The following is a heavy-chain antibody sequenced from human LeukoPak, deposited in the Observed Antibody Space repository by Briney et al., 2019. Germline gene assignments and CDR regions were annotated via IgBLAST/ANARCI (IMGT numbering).Heavy chain of an antibody. J-gene: IGHJ4*02. CDR1: GITFSSYS. CDR3: AREHGNYLRH. CDR2: ISTGGSTL. D-gene: IGHD1-7*01. V-gene: IGHV3-48*01. Sequence: GGSLRLSCAASGITFSSYSMNWVRQAPGKGLEWVSYISTGGSTLHYADSVKGRFTVSRDNANNSLYLQMNSLRAEDTAVYYCAREHGNYLRHWGQGTLVTVSS.